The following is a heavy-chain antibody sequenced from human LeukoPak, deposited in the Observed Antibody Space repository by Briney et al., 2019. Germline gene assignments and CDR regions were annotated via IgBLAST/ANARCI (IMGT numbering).Heavy chain of an antibody. CDR2: LYSAGAT. Sequence: GGSLRLSCAASGFTVSSNYMSWVRQAPGKGLEWVSILYSAGATYYADSVRGRFTISRDSPKNTVSLQMNSLRAEDTAVYYCASGGMGARKYYSDPFHHWGQGTLVTVSS. CDR1: GFTVSSNY. D-gene: IGHD3-10*01. CDR3: ASGGMGARKYYSDPFHH. J-gene: IGHJ4*02. V-gene: IGHV3-53*01.